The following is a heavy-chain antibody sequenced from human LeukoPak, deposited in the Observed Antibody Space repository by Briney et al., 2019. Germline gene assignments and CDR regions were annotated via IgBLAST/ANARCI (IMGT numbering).Heavy chain of an antibody. CDR1: GYNFTDYY. V-gene: IGHV1-2*02. D-gene: IGHD2-15*01. J-gene: IGHJ4*02. CDR3: ARVPLGYCNFVSCYDY. Sequence: ASVKVSCKASGYNFTDYYIHWVRQAPGQGLEWMGWINPNSGGTNYAQQFQGRVTMTRDTSISTVYMELTRLRTDDTAVFFCARVPLGYCNFVSCYDYWGQGTLVTVSS. CDR2: INPNSGGT.